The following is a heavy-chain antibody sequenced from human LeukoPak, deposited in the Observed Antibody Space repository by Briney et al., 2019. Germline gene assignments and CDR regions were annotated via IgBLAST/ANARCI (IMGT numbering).Heavy chain of an antibody. Sequence: ASVKVSCKASGYTFTSYGISWVRQAPGQGLEWMGWISAYNGNTNYAQKLQGRVTMTTDTSTSTAYMELRSLRSDDTAVYYRASRYSGYDLGNAFDIWGQGTMVTVSS. CDR3: ASRYSGYDLGNAFDI. CDR1: GYTFTSYG. D-gene: IGHD5-12*01. V-gene: IGHV1-18*01. J-gene: IGHJ3*02. CDR2: ISAYNGNT.